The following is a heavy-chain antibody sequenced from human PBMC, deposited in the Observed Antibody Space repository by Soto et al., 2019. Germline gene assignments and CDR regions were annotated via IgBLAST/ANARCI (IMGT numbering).Heavy chain of an antibody. Sequence: SETLSLTCTVSGGSISGYYWSWVRQPAGKGLEWVGRIYSDGTTNCSPSLKSRVTMSLDTSKDQFSLHLNSVTAADTAVYYCSRVGCSNSKCYTRGMDVWGQGTTVTVSS. CDR1: GGSISGYY. D-gene: IGHD2-2*01. CDR2: IYSDGTT. J-gene: IGHJ6*02. V-gene: IGHV4-4*07. CDR3: SRVGCSNSKCYTRGMDV.